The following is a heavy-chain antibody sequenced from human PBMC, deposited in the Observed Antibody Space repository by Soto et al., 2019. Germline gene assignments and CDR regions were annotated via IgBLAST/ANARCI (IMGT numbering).Heavy chain of an antibody. Sequence: QVQLVQSGAEVKKPGASVKVSCKASGYTFTNYAMHWVRQAPGQRLEWMGWINAGNGNTKYSQKFQGRVTITRDTSASTAYMELSSVRYEDTAVYYCARGPLLWGDVWGQGTTVTVSS. J-gene: IGHJ6*02. CDR3: ARGPLLWGDV. V-gene: IGHV1-3*01. CDR1: GYTFTNYA. CDR2: INAGNGNT. D-gene: IGHD3-10*01.